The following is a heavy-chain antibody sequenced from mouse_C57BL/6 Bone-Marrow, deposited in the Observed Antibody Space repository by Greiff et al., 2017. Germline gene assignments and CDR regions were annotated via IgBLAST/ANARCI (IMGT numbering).Heavy chain of an antibody. J-gene: IGHJ1*03. CDR1: GYTFTDYE. CDR3: ARAVYDCDGGDFDV. V-gene: IGHV1-23*01. CDR2: IDPDTSGT. Sequence: VQLQQSGAELVRPGASVKLSCKASGYTFTDYEMHCVKQTPVHGLEWIGAIDPDTSGTAYNQKFKGKATLTVDKSSSTAYMELRSLTSEDTAVYYSARAVYDCDGGDFDVWGKGTTVTVSS. D-gene: IGHD2-4*01.